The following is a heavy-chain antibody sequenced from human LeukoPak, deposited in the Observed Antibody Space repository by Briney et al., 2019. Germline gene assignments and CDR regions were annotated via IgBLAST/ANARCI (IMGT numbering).Heavy chain of an antibody. CDR1: GYSFTSYW. CDR2: IYPGDSDT. D-gene: IGHD3-22*01. V-gene: IGHV5-51*01. J-gene: IGHJ4*02. Sequence: GESLKISCKGSGYSFTSYWIGWVRQMLGKGLEWMGIIYPGDSDTSYSPSFQGQVTISADKSISTAYLQWSSLKASDTAMYYCALQDYYDSTRFDYWGQGTLVTVSS. CDR3: ALQDYYDSTRFDY.